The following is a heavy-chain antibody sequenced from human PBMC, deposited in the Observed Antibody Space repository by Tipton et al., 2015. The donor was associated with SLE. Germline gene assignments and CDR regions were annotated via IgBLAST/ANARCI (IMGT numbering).Heavy chain of an antibody. CDR2: ISSSSRYI. Sequence: VQLVQSGGGLVKPGGSLRLSCAASGFIFSDYSMNWVRQAPGKGLEWVSSISSSSRYIYHAESLKGRFTISSHNTKNTLYLYLQMNNVRAEDTAVYYCAREVRPDYYGSGTYYSYYMDVWGKGTTVTVSS. V-gene: IGHV3-21*04. J-gene: IGHJ6*03. D-gene: IGHD3-10*01. CDR1: GFIFSDYS. CDR3: AREVRPDYYGSGTYYSYYMDV.